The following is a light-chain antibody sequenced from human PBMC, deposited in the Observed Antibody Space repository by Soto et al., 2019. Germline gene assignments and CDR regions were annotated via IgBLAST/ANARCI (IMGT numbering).Light chain of an antibody. V-gene: IGKV1-39*01. CDR3: QQSYSTRYT. J-gene: IGKJ2*01. CDR2: AAS. CDR1: QSISSY. Sequence: DIQMTHSPSSLSASVGDRVTITCRASQSISSYLNWYQQKPGKAPKLLIYAASSLQSGVPSRFSGSGSGTDFTLTNSSLQPADFATYSCQQSYSTRYTFGQGTKLEIK.